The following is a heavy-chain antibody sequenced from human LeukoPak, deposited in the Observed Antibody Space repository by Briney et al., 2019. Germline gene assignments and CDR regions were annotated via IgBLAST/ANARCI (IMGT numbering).Heavy chain of an antibody. Sequence: ASVKVSCTASGYTFTSYGISWVRQAPGQGLEWMGGIIPIFGTANYAQKFQGRVTITADESTSTAYMELSSLRSEDTAVYYCARGPEGLIEFDPWGQGTLVTVSS. V-gene: IGHV1-69*13. CDR3: ARGPEGLIEFDP. D-gene: IGHD3-3*01. CDR1: GYTFTSYG. CDR2: IIPIFGTA. J-gene: IGHJ5*02.